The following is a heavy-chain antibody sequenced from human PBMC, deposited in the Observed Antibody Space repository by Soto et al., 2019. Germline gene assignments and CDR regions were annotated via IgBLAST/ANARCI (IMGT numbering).Heavy chain of an antibody. CDR3: ARGGSGDIVVVAPIVY. J-gene: IGHJ4*02. CDR2: IFYSGST. CDR1: GDSISSGNYY. D-gene: IGHD2-15*01. V-gene: IGHV4-31*03. Sequence: QVQLQESGPGLVKPSQTLSLTCTVSGDSISSGNYYWSWIRQHPGKGLEWIGYIFYSGSTYYNPSLQSRVTISVDTSRNQFSLRLSSVTAADTAVYYCARGGSGDIVVVAPIVYWGQGTLVTVSS.